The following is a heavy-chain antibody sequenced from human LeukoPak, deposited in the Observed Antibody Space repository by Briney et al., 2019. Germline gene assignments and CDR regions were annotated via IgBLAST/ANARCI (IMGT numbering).Heavy chain of an antibody. CDR3: ARGPVVANWFDP. D-gene: IGHD2-15*01. J-gene: IGHJ5*02. CDR2: IIPILGIA. V-gene: IGHV1-69*04. CDR1: GGTSSSYA. Sequence: SVKVSCKASGGTSSSYAISWVRQAPGQGLEWMGRIIPILGIANYAQKFQGRVTITADKSTSTAYMELSSLRSEDTAVYYCARGPVVANWFDPWGQGTLVTVSS.